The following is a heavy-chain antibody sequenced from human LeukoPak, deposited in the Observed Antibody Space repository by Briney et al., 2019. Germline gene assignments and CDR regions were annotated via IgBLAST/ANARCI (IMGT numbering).Heavy chain of an antibody. V-gene: IGHV1-8*01. Sequence: ASVKVSCKASGYTFTSYDINWVRQATGQGLEWMGWMNPNSGNTGYAQKFQGRVTMTRDTSISTAYMELSRLRSDDTAVYYCARMKINWSDEGGYWGQGTLVTVSS. D-gene: IGHD1-20*01. CDR3: ARMKINWSDEGGY. CDR1: GYTFTSYD. CDR2: MNPNSGNT. J-gene: IGHJ4*02.